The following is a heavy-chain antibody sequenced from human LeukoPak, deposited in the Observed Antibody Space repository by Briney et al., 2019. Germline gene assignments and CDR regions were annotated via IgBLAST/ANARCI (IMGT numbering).Heavy chain of an antibody. J-gene: IGHJ4*02. CDR2: INEDESQK. D-gene: IGHD3-10*01. CDR1: TFXXFX. V-gene: IGHV3-7*01. CDR3: ARGHHTRGVYDY. Sequence: TFXXFXMXWVRQAPGKGLEWVANINEDESQKYYVDSVRGRFTISRDNAKNSLYLQMNSLRAEDTAVYYCARGHHTRGVYDYWGQGTLVTVSS.